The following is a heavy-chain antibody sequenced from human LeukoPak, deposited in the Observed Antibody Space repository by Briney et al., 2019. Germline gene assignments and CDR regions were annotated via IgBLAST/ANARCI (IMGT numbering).Heavy chain of an antibody. Sequence: GGSLRLSCAASGFTLSSYSMNWVRQAPGKGLEWVSSISSSSSYIYYADSVKGRFTISRDNAKNSLYLQMNSLRAEDTAVYYCAYIVVVVAASDAFDIWGQGTMVTVSS. CDR2: ISSSSSYI. J-gene: IGHJ3*02. D-gene: IGHD2-15*01. V-gene: IGHV3-21*01. CDR1: GFTLSSYS. CDR3: AYIVVVVAASDAFDI.